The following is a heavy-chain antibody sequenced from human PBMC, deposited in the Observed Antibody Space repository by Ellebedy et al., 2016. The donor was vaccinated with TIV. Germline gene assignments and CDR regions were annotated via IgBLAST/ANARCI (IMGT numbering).Heavy chain of an antibody. CDR3: ASRAGGTVTYGGAFDI. D-gene: IGHD4-17*01. CDR1: GFTFSDYY. V-gene: IGHV3-53*04. J-gene: IGHJ3*02. CDR2: IYSGGST. Sequence: PGGSLRLSCAASGFTFSDYYMSWVRQAPGKGLEWVSVIYSGGSTYYSDSVKGRFTISRHNSKNTLYLQMNSLSAEDTAVYYCASRAGGTVTYGGAFDIWGQGTMVTVSS.